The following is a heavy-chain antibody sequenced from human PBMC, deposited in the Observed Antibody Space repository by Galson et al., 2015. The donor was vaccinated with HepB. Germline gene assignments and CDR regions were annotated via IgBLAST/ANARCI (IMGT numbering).Heavy chain of an antibody. D-gene: IGHD6-13*01. CDR2: TYYRSKWYN. J-gene: IGHJ6*03. Sequence: CAISGDSVSSNSATWNWIRQSPSRGLEWLGRTYYRSKWYNDYAVSVKSRISFNPDTSKNQFSLQLNSVTPEDTAVYYCARGFSSSWYYYYYHVDVWGTGTTVTVSS. V-gene: IGHV6-1*01. CDR3: ARGFSSSWYYYYYHVDV. CDR1: GDSVSSNSAT.